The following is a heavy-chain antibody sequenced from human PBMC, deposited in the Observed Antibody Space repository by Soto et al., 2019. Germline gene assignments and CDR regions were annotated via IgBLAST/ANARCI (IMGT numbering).Heavy chain of an antibody. J-gene: IGHJ4*02. CDR3: APGPGYQLPQYYFDY. CDR2: ISGSGGST. D-gene: IGHD2-2*01. Sequence: EVQLLESGGGLVQPGGSLRLSCAASGFTFSSYAMSWVRQAPGKGLEWVSAISGSGGSTYYADSVKGRFTISRDNSKNTLYLQMNSLRAEDTAAYYCAPGPGYQLPQYYFDYWGQGTLVTVSS. CDR1: GFTFSSYA. V-gene: IGHV3-23*01.